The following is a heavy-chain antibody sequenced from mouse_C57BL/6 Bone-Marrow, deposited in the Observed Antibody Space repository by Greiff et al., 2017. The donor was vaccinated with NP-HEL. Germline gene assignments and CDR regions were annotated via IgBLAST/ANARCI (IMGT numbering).Heavy chain of an antibody. J-gene: IGHJ2*01. CDR1: GFTFSSYG. V-gene: IGHV5-6*01. D-gene: IGHD2-4*01. CDR3: ARSPYDYDAHYFDY. Sequence: EVQGVESGGDLVKPGGSLKLSCAASGFTFSSYGMSWVRQTPDKRLEWVATISSGGSYTYYPDSVKGRFTISRDNAKNTLYLQMSSLKSEDTAMYYCARSPYDYDAHYFDYWGQGTTLTVSS. CDR2: ISSGGSYT.